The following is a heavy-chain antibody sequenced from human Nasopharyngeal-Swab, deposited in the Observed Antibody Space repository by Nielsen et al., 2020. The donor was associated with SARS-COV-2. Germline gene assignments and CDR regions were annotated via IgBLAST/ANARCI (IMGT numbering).Heavy chain of an antibody. Sequence: WIRQPPGEGLEWISYISDDNTIFYADSVKGRFTISRDNAKNSLDLHMNSLRDEDTAIYYWARDSELLTNYYGLDYWGQGTLVTVSS. J-gene: IGHJ4*02. CDR2: ISDDNTI. CDR3: ARDSELLTNYYGLDY. D-gene: IGHD3-9*01. V-gene: IGHV3-69-1*02.